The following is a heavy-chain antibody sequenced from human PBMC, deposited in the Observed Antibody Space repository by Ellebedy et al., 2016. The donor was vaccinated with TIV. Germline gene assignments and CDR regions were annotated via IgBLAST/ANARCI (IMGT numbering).Heavy chain of an antibody. CDR3: ARGDNYYYDSSGYYYTY. CDR2: INPTTGNS. CDR1: GYTFTSYY. Sequence: ASVKVSCKASGYTFTSYYFYWVRQAPGQGLEWMGIINPTTGNSNYVQKFQGRVTMTRDTSTSTVYMELSSLRSEDTAVYYCARGDNYYYDSSGYYYTYWGQGTLVTVSS. J-gene: IGHJ4*02. V-gene: IGHV1-46*01. D-gene: IGHD3-22*01.